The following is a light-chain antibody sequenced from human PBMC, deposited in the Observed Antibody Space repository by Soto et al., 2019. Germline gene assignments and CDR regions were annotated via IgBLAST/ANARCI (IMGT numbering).Light chain of an antibody. Sequence: QSVLTQPASVSGSPGQSITISCTGTSSDVGGYIYVSWYQQHPGKAPNLMIYQVNNRPSGVSNRFSGSKSGNTASLTISALQAEDEADYYCSSYTSGTTPLVFGTGTKLTVL. CDR3: SSYTSGTTPLV. CDR1: SSDVGGYIY. V-gene: IGLV2-14*01. J-gene: IGLJ1*01. CDR2: QVN.